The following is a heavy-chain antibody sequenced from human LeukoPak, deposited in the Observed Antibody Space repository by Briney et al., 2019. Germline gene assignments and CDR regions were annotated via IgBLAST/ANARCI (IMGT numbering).Heavy chain of an antibody. D-gene: IGHD2-2*01. CDR2: ISAYNGNT. J-gene: IGHJ3*02. V-gene: IGHV1-18*01. CDR1: DSTFNSQG. Sequence: ASVKVSCKAFDSTFNSQGFSWVRQAPGQGLEWMRWISAYNGNTRFARKLQDRVSMTTDTSTTTAYMELRSLTSDDTATYYCARDSTLCRGTNCYQNDPFDIWGQGTMVTVSS. CDR3: ARDSTLCRGTNCYQNDPFDI.